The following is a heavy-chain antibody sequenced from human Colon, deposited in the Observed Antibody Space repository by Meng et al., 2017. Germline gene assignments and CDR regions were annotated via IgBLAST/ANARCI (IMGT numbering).Heavy chain of an antibody. CDR1: VGVINNYY. Sequence: QAQLQEAAPGLVRPSDPLSLTSPASVGVINNYYWSWFRPSPGKGLEGLGCVYSSGSAYYSPSLKSRLNMSVDRTKNQLSLKVTSVTAADTAVYYCARGVETMIRGVKWYFDLWGRGALVTVSS. V-gene: IGHV4-4*07. CDR3: ARGVETMIRGVKWYFDL. CDR2: VYSSGSA. J-gene: IGHJ2*01. D-gene: IGHD3-10*01.